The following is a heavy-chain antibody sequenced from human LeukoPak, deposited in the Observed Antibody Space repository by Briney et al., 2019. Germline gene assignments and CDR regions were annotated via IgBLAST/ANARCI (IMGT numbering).Heavy chain of an antibody. J-gene: IGHJ4*02. Sequence: GGSLRLSCAASGFTFSNYNMNWVRQAPGKGLEWVSYISSSSSTIHYAESVKGRFTISRDNARNSLYLQMNSLRAEDTAVYYCARDFWEDDYWGQGTLVTVSS. CDR1: GFTFSNYN. V-gene: IGHV3-48*01. CDR3: ARDFWEDDY. CDR2: ISSSSSTI. D-gene: IGHD3-3*01.